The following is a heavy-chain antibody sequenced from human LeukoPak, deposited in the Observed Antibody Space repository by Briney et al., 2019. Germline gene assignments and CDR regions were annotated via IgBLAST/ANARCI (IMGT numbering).Heavy chain of an antibody. CDR1: GYTFTTYG. Sequence: ASVKVSCKTSGYTFTTYGIAWVRQAPGQGLEWMGWISATNGKTHFAQKLQGRVTMTTDTSTTTAFMELRSLRSDDTAVYYCARTYSYDSSFNALDIWGQGTMVTVSS. V-gene: IGHV1-18*01. CDR3: ARTYSYDSSFNALDI. D-gene: IGHD3-22*01. J-gene: IGHJ3*02. CDR2: ISATNGKT.